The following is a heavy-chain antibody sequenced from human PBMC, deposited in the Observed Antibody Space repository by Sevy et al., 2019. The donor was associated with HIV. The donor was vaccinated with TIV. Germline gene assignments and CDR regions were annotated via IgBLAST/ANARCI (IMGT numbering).Heavy chain of an antibody. Sequence: SETLSLTCTVSGGSISSSSYYWGWIRQPPGKGLEWIGSIYYSGSTYYNPSLKSRVTISVDTSKNQFSLKLSSVTAADTAVYYCARQADNFDWLPSYFDHWGQGTLVTVSS. CDR3: ARQADNFDWLPSYFDH. J-gene: IGHJ4*02. CDR1: GGSISSSSYY. V-gene: IGHV4-39*01. D-gene: IGHD3-9*01. CDR2: IYYSGST.